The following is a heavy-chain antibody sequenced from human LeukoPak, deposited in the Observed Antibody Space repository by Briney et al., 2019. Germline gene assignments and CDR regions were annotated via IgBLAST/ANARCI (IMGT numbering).Heavy chain of an antibody. V-gene: IGHV4-59*01. J-gene: IGHJ4*02. CDR1: GGSISSYY. Sequence: SETLSLTCTVSGGSISSYYWSWIRQPPGKGLEWIGYIYYSGSTNYNPSLKSRVTISVDTSKNQFSLKLSSVTAADTAVYHCARAAISHFDYWGQGTLVTVSS. CDR2: IYYSGST. CDR3: ARAAISHFDY.